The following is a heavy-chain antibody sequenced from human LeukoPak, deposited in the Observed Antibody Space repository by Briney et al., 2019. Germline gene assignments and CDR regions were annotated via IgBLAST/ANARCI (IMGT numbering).Heavy chain of an antibody. Sequence: PGGSLRLSCAASGFTFDDFAMHWVRQAPGKGLEWVSLITWDGGTTYYVDSVKGRFTISRDNAKNSLYLQMNSLRAEDTAVYYCARDFVWSGYYPFDYWGQGTLVTVSS. D-gene: IGHD3-3*01. CDR2: ITWDGGTT. CDR1: GFTFDDFA. CDR3: ARDFVWSGYYPFDY. V-gene: IGHV3-43D*03. J-gene: IGHJ4*02.